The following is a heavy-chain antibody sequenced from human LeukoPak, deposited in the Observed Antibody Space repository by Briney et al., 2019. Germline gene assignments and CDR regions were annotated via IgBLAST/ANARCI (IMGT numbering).Heavy chain of an antibody. CDR2: IHSGGNT. Sequence: PGGFLRLSCAPSGFIVSSSYTSWVRQAPGRGLEWVSIIHSGGNTYYADSVKGRFTISRDNSKNTMSLQMSSLRAEDAAVYYCVSHSDTLTSYSFDYWGQGTLVTVSS. J-gene: IGHJ4*02. D-gene: IGHD3-9*01. CDR1: GFIVSSSY. CDR3: VSHSDTLTSYSFDY. V-gene: IGHV3-53*01.